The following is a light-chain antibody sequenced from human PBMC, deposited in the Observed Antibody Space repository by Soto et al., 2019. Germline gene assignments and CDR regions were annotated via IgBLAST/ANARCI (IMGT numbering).Light chain of an antibody. CDR2: AAS. Sequence: IVSTQSPCTLSLSTGERATLSCRASQRISITYLAWYQQKPGQAPRLLIYAASGRATGVPARFSGSGSGTEFTLTISRLEPEDFAVYYCQQYGSSPRTFGQGAKVDI. CDR3: QQYGSSPRT. V-gene: IGKV3-20*01. CDR1: QRISITY. J-gene: IGKJ1*01.